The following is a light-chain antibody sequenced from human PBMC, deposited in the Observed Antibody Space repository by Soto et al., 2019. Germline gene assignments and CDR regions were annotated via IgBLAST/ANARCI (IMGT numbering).Light chain of an antibody. CDR2: DAS. CDR1: QSVSSY. V-gene: IGKV3-11*01. J-gene: IGKJ1*01. CDR3: REASEWPVTWT. Sequence: EIVLTQSPATLSLSPGERATLSCRASQSVSSYLAWYQQKPGQAPRLLIYDASNRATGNPAMFSGSGSGTVFPLTISSLDPEDFADYYWREASEWPVTWTFGQGTKVEIK.